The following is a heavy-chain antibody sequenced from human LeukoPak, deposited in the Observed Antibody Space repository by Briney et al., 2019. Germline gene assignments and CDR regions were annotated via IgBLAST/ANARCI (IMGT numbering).Heavy chain of an antibody. J-gene: IGHJ6*03. CDR3: AKEGYYDILAGYHTYSYYYMDV. D-gene: IGHD3-9*01. CDR2: ISWNTANI. V-gene: IGHV3-9*01. CDR1: GFTFDDFA. Sequence: PGRSLRLSCAASGFTFDDFAMHWVRQVPGRALEWVSGISWNTANIDYADSVRGRFTISRDKAKNSLYLQMNSLRAEDTALYYCAKEGYYDILAGYHTYSYYYMDVWGKGTTVTVSS.